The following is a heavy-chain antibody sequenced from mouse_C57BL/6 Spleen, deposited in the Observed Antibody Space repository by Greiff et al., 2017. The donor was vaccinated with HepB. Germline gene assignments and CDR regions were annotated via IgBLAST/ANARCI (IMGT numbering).Heavy chain of an antibody. J-gene: IGHJ4*01. V-gene: IGHV5-9-1*02. CDR3: TRDRDYYGSSYAMDY. Sequence: EVNVVESGEGLVKPGGSLKLSCAASGFTFSSYAMSWVRQTPEKRLEWVAYISSGGDYIYYADTVKGRFTISRDNARNTLYLQMSSLKSEDTAMYYCTRDRDYYGSSYAMDYWGQGTSVTVSS. CDR1: GFTFSSYA. CDR2: ISSGGDYI. D-gene: IGHD1-1*01.